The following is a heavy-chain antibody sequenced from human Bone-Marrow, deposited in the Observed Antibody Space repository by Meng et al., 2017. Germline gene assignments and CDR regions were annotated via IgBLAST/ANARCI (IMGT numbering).Heavy chain of an antibody. D-gene: IGHD4-17*01. J-gene: IGHJ4*02. V-gene: IGHV4-31*03. Sequence: QVQLQESGPGLVKPSQTLSLTCTVSGGSISSGGYYWSCIRQHPGKGLEWIGYIYHSGSTYYNPSLKSRVTISVDTSKNQFSLKLSSVTAADTAVYYCARDRNDYGSHYFDYWGQGTLVTVSS. CDR3: ARDRNDYGSHYFDY. CDR2: IYHSGST. CDR1: GGSISSGGYY.